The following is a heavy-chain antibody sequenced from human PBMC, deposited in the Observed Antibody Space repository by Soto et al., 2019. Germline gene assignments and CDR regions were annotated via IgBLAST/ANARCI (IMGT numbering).Heavy chain of an antibody. D-gene: IGHD3-16*01. J-gene: IGHJ5*02. Sequence: QVQLVQSGAEVKKPGSSVKVSCKASGGTFSSYAISWVRQAPGQGLEWMGGIIPIFGTANYAQKFQGRVTITADESQSTASRELGSLRSEDTAVSYCGSGGGARRGFDPWGQGTLVTVSS. V-gene: IGHV1-69*12. CDR3: GSGGGARRGFDP. CDR1: GGTFSSYA. CDR2: IIPIFGTA.